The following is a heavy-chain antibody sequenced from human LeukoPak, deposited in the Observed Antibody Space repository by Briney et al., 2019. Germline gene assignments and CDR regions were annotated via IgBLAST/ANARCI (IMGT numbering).Heavy chain of an antibody. J-gene: IGHJ4*02. CDR3: ASNYGYYYDSSGYYPGYFDY. D-gene: IGHD3-22*01. CDR1: EFTFSSYS. CDR2: ITNSGNSK. V-gene: IGHV3-48*04. Sequence: GGSLRLSCAASEFTFSSYSMNWVRQAPGKGLEWVSYITNSGNSKSYADSVKGRFTISRDNAKNSLYLQMNSLRAEDTAVYYCASNYGYYYDSSGYYPGYFDYWGQGTLVTVSS.